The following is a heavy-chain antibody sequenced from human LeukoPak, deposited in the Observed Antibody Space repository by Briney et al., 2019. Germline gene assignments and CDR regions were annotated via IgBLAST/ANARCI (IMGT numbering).Heavy chain of an antibody. Sequence: ASVKVSCKASGYTFTGYYMHWVRQAPGQGLEWMGWINPNSGGTNYAQKFQGRVTMTRDTSISTTYMELSRLRSDDTAVYYCAREAGYCSSTSCPHWFDPWGQGTLVTVSS. CDR3: AREAGYCSSTSCPHWFDP. J-gene: IGHJ5*02. CDR1: GYTFTGYY. D-gene: IGHD2-2*01. CDR2: INPNSGGT. V-gene: IGHV1-2*02.